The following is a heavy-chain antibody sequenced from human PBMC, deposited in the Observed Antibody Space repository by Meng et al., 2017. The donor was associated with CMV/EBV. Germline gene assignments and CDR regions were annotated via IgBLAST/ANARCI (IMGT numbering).Heavy chain of an antibody. CDR3: ARGKVGSSSLWYFDL. D-gene: IGHD6-6*01. CDR2: IYHSGST. Sequence: SGGSISSSNWWSWVRQPPGKGREWIGEIYHSGSTNYNPSLKSRVTISVDKSKNQFSLKLSSVTAADTAVYYCARGKVGSSSLWYFDLWGRGTLVTVSS. CDR1: GGSISSSNW. J-gene: IGHJ2*01. V-gene: IGHV4-4*02.